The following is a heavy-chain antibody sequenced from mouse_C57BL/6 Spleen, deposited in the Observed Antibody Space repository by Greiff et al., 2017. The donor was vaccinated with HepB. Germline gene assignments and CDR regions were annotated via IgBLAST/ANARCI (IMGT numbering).Heavy chain of an antibody. Sequence: EVQLQESGGGLVQPGGSLKLSCAASGFTFSDYYMYWVRQTPEKRLEWVAYISNGGGSTNYPDTVKGRFTISRDNAKNTLYLQMSRLESEDTAMYYCARRLYDYDGWYFEVWGTGTTVTVSS. D-gene: IGHD2-4*01. CDR2: ISNGGGST. CDR3: ARRLYDYDGWYFEV. J-gene: IGHJ1*03. V-gene: IGHV5-12*01. CDR1: GFTFSDYY.